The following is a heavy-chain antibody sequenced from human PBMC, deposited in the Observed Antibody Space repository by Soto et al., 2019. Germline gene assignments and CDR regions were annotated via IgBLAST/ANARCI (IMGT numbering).Heavy chain of an antibody. CDR3: ARDGYDILTGYYNAPLADFDY. Sequence: QVQLVESGGGVVQPGRSLRLSCAASGFTFSSYGMHWVRQAPGKGLEWVAVIWYDGSNKYYADSVKGRFTISRDNSKNTLYLQMNSLRAEDTAVYYCARDGYDILTGYYNAPLADFDYWGQGTLVTVSS. V-gene: IGHV3-33*01. D-gene: IGHD3-9*01. J-gene: IGHJ4*02. CDR1: GFTFSSYG. CDR2: IWYDGSNK.